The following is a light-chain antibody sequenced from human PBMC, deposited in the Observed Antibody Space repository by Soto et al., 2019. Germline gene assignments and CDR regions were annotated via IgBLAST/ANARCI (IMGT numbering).Light chain of an antibody. J-gene: IGKJ1*01. Sequence: DIQMTQSPSTLSASLGDRVTITCRASQSIRSWLAWYQHKPGKAPKLLIYDASSLESGVPSRFSGSGSGTEFTLTISSLQPDDFATYYCHQYNNYSWTFGQGTKVDIK. CDR3: HQYNNYSWT. V-gene: IGKV1-5*01. CDR1: QSIRSW. CDR2: DAS.